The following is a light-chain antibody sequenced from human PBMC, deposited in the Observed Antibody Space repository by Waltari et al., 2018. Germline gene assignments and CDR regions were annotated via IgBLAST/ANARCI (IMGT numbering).Light chain of an antibody. V-gene: IGLV1-44*01. CDR2: SNN. CDR1: RSNIGTNT. Sequence: QSVLTQPPSASGTPGQGVTISCSGSRSNIGTNTVNWYQQLPGTAPKVLMYSNNHRPSGVPARFSGSKSGTSASLAVSGLQSEDEGDYYCATWDDSLNGVVFGGGTKLTVL. J-gene: IGLJ2*01. CDR3: ATWDDSLNGVV.